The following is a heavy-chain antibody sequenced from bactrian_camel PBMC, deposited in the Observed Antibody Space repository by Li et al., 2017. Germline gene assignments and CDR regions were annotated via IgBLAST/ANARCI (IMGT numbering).Heavy chain of an antibody. CDR2: ITSLPSLFRAA. CDR1: GITFSRHD. D-gene: IGHD1*01. J-gene: IGHJ4*01. CDR3: AALGCRHRGLTFNY. V-gene: IGHV3S6*01. Sequence: VQLVESGGGLVQPGESLRLSCVASGITFSRHDMSWVRQAPGKEVEWVAGITSLPSLFRAASYADSVKGRFTISQDDTKRVLWLQMNSLKTDDTAVYYCAALGCRHRGLTFNYWGQGTQVTVS.